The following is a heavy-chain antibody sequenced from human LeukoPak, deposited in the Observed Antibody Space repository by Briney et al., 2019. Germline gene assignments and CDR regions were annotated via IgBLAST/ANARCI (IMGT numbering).Heavy chain of an antibody. CDR3: ARAGRITIFGVVRSGYYYGMDV. V-gene: IGHV4-59*01. Sequence: SETLSLTCTVSGGSISSYYWSWIRQPPGKGLEWLGYIYYSGSTNYNPSLKSRVTISVDTSKNQFSLKLSSVTAADTAVYYCARAGRITIFGVVRSGYYYGMDVWGQGTTVTVSS. CDR2: IYYSGST. D-gene: IGHD3-3*01. CDR1: GGSISSYY. J-gene: IGHJ6*02.